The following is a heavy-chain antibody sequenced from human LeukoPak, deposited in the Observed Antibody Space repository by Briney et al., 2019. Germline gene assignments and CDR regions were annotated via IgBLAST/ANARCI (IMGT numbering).Heavy chain of an antibody. Sequence: GGSLRLSCAASGFTFSSYEMNWIRQAPGKGLEWVSYISTSGNSIYYADSVKGRFTISRDNAKNSLFLQMNSLRAEDTAVYYCATSQGSWPDYFDYWGQGTLVTVSS. CDR3: ATSQGSWPDYFDY. D-gene: IGHD6-13*01. CDR1: GFTFSSYE. CDR2: ISTSGNSI. V-gene: IGHV3-48*03. J-gene: IGHJ4*02.